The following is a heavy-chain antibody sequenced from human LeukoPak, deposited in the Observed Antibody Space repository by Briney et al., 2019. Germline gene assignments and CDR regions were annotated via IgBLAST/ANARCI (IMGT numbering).Heavy chain of an antibody. Sequence: PAGSLPLSCAASGLTFSRFGMHWVRQAPGKGLDWVALISQDGSQRYYTDSVRGRFTISRDNSKNTLYLQMDSLRAEDTAVYYCAKGQNRNGGALAYWGQRTLVTVSS. V-gene: IGHV3-30*18. CDR3: AKGQNRNGGALAY. D-gene: IGHD3-16*01. CDR2: ISQDGSQR. J-gene: IGHJ4*02. CDR1: GLTFSRFG.